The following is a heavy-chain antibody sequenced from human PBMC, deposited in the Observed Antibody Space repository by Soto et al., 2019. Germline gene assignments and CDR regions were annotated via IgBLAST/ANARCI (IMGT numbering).Heavy chain of an antibody. CDR3: ARVVRLYGDFHYFDY. CDR1: GGTFSSYA. V-gene: IGHV1-69*01. CDR2: IIPIFGTA. D-gene: IGHD4-17*01. Sequence: QVQLVQSGAEVKKPGSSVKVSCKASGGTFSSYAISWVRQAPGQGLEWMGGIIPIFGTANYAQKFQGRVRITADESTSTAYMELSSLRSEDTAVYYCARVVRLYGDFHYFDYWGQGTLVTVSS. J-gene: IGHJ4*02.